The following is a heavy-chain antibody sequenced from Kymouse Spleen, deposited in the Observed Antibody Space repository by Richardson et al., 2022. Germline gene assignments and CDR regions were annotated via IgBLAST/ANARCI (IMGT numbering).Heavy chain of an antibody. V-gene: IGHV3-73*02. CDR2: IRSKANSYAT. D-gene: IGHD1-7*01. CDR1: GFTFSGSA. CDR3: TSPITGTTDFDY. Sequence: EVQLVESGGGLVQPGGSLKLSCAASGFTFSGSAMHWVRQASGKGLEWVGRIRSKANSYATAYAASVKGRFTISRDDSKNTAYLQMNSLKTEDTAVYYCTSPITGTTDFDYWGQGTLVTVSS. J-gene: IGHJ4*02.